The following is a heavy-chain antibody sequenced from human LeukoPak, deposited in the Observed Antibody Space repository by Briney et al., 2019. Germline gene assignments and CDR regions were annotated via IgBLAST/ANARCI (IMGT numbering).Heavy chain of an antibody. Sequence: GALKLSSAAPVVPPSGYILGWVRQAPGKRLEWVSAISGSGGSTYYADSVKGRFTISRDNSKNTLYMQMNSVRADDAAVYYCASEHIVGATATYWGQGTLVTV. J-gene: IGHJ4*02. CDR3: ASEHIVGATATY. CDR1: VVPPSGYI. D-gene: IGHD1-26*01. V-gene: IGHV3-23*01. CDR2: ISGSGGST.